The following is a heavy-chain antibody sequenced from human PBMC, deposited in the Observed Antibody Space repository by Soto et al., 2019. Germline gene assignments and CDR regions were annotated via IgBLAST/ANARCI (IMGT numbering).Heavy chain of an antibody. Sequence: QLQLQESGPGLVKPSETRSLTCTVSGGSISSRSYYWGWIRQPPGKGLEWIGSMHHSGTNYYNPSLKSRVTISVDTSKNQFSLTLSSVTAADTAVYYCARQTTVFAPGCFDNWGHGTLVTVSS. J-gene: IGHJ4*01. CDR1: GGSISSRSYY. V-gene: IGHV4-39*01. CDR2: MHHSGTN. CDR3: ARQTTVFAPGCFDN. D-gene: IGHD4-17*01.